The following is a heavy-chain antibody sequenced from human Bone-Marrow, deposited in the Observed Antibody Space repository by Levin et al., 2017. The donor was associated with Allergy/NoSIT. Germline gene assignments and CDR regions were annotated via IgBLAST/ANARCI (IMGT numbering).Heavy chain of an antibody. Sequence: PGGSLRLSCVASGFTFSDFGIHWVRQAPGKGLEWVAFIWYDGSNEYFADSVKGRFSISRDNSKNTVYLQMNSLRTDDTALYHCARDPGNYLDFWGQGTLVTVSS. CDR1: GFTFSDFG. CDR3: ARDPGNYLDF. V-gene: IGHV3-33*01. J-gene: IGHJ4*02. CDR2: IWYDGSNE.